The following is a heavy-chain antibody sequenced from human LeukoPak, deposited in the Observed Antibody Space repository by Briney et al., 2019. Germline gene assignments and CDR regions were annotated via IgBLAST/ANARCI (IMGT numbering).Heavy chain of an antibody. CDR1: GFAFSSYA. J-gene: IGHJ4*02. D-gene: IGHD3-10*01. CDR3: AKGRTPTKWFPLKNCPYYFDY. Sequence: GGSLRLSCAASGFAFSSYAMSWVRQAPGKGLEWVSAISGSGGSTYYADSVKGRFTISRDNSKNTLYLQMNSLRAEDTAVYYCAKGRTPTKWFPLKNCPYYFDYWGQGTLVTVSS. CDR2: ISGSGGST. V-gene: IGHV3-23*01.